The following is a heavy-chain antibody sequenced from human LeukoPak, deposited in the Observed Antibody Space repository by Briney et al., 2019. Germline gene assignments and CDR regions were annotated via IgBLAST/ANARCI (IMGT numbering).Heavy chain of an antibody. J-gene: IGHJ5*02. D-gene: IGHD2-2*01. Sequence: GASVKVSCKASGYTFTGYYMHWVRQAPGQGLEWMGWINPNSGGTNYAQKFQGRVTMTRDTSISTAYMELSRLRSDDTAVYYCARARRGVGQNNWFDPWGQGTLVTVSS. CDR2: INPNSGGT. V-gene: IGHV1-2*02. CDR1: GYTFTGYY. CDR3: ARARRGVGQNNWFDP.